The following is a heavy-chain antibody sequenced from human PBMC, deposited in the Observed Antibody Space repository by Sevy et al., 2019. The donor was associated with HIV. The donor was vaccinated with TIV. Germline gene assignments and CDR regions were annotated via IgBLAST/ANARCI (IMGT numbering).Heavy chain of an antibody. D-gene: IGHD2-2*01. V-gene: IGHV3-30-3*01. CDR2: ISYDGSNK. CDR3: AGVTRYCSSTSCYHYYYYGMDV. CDR1: GFTFSSYA. J-gene: IGHJ6*02. Sequence: GGSLRLSCAASGFTFSSYAMHWVRQAPGKGLEWVAVISYDGSNKYYADSVKGRFTISRDNSKNTLYLQMNSLRAEDTAVYYCAGVTRYCSSTSCYHYYYYGMDVWGQGTTVTVSS.